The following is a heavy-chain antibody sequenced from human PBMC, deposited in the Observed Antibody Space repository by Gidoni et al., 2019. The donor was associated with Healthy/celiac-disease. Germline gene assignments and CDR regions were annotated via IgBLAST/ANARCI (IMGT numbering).Heavy chain of an antibody. V-gene: IGHV3-9*01. CDR2: ISWNSVSI. J-gene: IGHJ3*02. D-gene: IGHD3-22*01. CDR3: AKGNYYDSRDDAFDI. CDR1: GFTFDDYA. Sequence: EVQLVESGGGLVQPGRSLRLSCAASGFTFDDYAMHWVRQAPGKGLEWVSGISWNSVSIGYADSVKGRFTISRDNAKNSLYLQMNSLRAEDTALYYCAKGNYYDSRDDAFDIWGQGTMVTVSS.